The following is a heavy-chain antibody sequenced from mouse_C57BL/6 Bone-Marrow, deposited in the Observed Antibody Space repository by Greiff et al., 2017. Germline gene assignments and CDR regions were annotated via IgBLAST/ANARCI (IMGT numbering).Heavy chain of an antibody. V-gene: IGHV1-72*01. J-gene: IGHJ4*01. D-gene: IGHD1-1*01. CDR2: IDPNSGGT. CDR3: ARGASITCYAMDY. CDR1: GYTFTSYW. Sequence: QVHVKQPGAELVKPGASVKLSCKASGYTFTSYWMHWVKQRPGRGLEWIGRIDPNSGGTKYNEKFKSKATLTVDKPSSTAYMQLSLTSEDSAVYYCARGASITCYAMDYWGQGTSVTVSS.